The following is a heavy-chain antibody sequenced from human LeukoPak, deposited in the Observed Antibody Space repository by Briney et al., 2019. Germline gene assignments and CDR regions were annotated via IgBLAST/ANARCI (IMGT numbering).Heavy chain of an antibody. CDR3: ARALEVRGVAGREVY. Sequence: GGTLRLSCAASGFTFSSHGMSWVRQAPGKGLEWVSAISGSGGSTYYADSVKGRFTISRDNAKNSLSLQLNSLSAEDKAVYYCARALEVRGVAGREVYWGQGTLVTVSS. J-gene: IGHJ4*02. CDR1: GFTFSSHG. D-gene: IGHD6-19*01. CDR2: ISGSGGST. V-gene: IGHV3-23*01.